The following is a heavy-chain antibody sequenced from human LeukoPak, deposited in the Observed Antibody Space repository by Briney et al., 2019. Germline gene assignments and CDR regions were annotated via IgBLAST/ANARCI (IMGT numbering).Heavy chain of an antibody. CDR1: GGSISSYY. CDR2: IYYSGST. CDR3: ARGHGVWYYYCYGMDV. D-gene: IGHD2-8*01. Sequence: SETLSLTCTVSGGSISSYYWSWIRQPPGKGLEWIGYIYYSGSTNYNPSPKSRVTISVDTSKNQFSLKLSSVTAADTAVYYCARGHGVWYYYCYGMDVWGQGTTVTVSS. J-gene: IGHJ6*02. V-gene: IGHV4-59*12.